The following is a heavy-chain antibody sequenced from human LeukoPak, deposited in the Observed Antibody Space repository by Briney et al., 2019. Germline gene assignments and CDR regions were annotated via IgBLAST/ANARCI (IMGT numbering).Heavy chain of an antibody. J-gene: IGHJ4*02. V-gene: IGHV4-61*02. CDR2: IYTSGST. CDR1: DASVNSGNYY. D-gene: IGHD1-26*01. Sequence: PSETLSLTCTVSDASVNSGNYYWTWSRQPAGKRLEWIGRIYTSGSTNYNPSLKSRVTISIDASKNQFSLRLSSVTAADTAVYYCTRGGELMNFWGQGTLVTVSS. CDR3: TRGGELMNF.